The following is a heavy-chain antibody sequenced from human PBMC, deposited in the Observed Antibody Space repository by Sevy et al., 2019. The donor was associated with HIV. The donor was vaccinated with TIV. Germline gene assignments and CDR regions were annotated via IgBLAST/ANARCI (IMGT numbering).Heavy chain of an antibody. Sequence: GGSLRLSCAASGFTFSNYAMSWLRQAPGKGLEWVSTFSFGCGKINYADSVKGRFTISRDNSKNTLYLQMNSLRAEDTALYYCAREGCSKPHDYSGQRTLVTVSS. V-gene: IGHV3-23*01. CDR3: AREGCSKPHDY. CDR1: GFTFSNYA. J-gene: IGHJ4*02. CDR2: FSFGCGKI. D-gene: IGHD2-2*01.